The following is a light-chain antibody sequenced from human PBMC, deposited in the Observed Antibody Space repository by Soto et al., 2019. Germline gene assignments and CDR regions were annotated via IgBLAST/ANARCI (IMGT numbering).Light chain of an antibody. Sequence: EIVMTQSPATLSVSPGERATLSCRASQSVSSNLAWYQQNPGQAPTLLIYGASTRATGIPARFSGSESGTEFTLTISSLKSEDFAVYDCQQYSNRPLWTFGQGTKVEIK. CDR3: QQYSNRPLWT. J-gene: IGKJ1*01. V-gene: IGKV3-15*01. CDR2: GAS. CDR1: QSVSSN.